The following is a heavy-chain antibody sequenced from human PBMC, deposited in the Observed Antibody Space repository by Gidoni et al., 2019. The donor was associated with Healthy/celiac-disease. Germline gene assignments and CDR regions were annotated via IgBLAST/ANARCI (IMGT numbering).Heavy chain of an antibody. CDR2: ISVYNSNT. V-gene: IGHV1-18*01. Sequence: QVQLVQSGAEVKKPGASVKVSCKASGYPFTSYGISWVRLATGQGLEWVGGISVYNSNTNYAQKLQGRVTMTTDTSTSTAYMERRSLRSDDTAVYYCARFAAVPRGWFDPWGQGTLVTVSS. J-gene: IGHJ5*02. CDR1: GYPFTSYG. CDR3: ARFAAVPRGWFDP. D-gene: IGHD6-25*01.